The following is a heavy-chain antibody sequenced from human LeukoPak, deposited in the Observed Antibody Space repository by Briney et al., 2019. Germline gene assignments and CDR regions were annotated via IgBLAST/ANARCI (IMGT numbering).Heavy chain of an antibody. CDR1: GYTFTSYY. D-gene: IGHD3-3*01. V-gene: IGHV1-46*01. CDR2: INPSGGST. Sequence: GASVKVSCKASGYTFTSYYMHWVRQAPGQGLEWMGIINPSGGSTSYAQKFQGRVTMTRDTSTSTVYMELRSLRSDDTAVYYCARADSAPIRFLEWLSSSPFDYWGQGTLVTVSS. J-gene: IGHJ4*02. CDR3: ARADSAPIRFLEWLSSSPFDY.